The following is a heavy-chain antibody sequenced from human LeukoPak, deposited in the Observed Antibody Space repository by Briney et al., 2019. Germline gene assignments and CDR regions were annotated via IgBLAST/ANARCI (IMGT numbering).Heavy chain of an antibody. Sequence: GSSVKVSCKASGGTFSSYAISWVRQAPGQGLEWMGRIIPILGIANYAQKFQGRVTITADKSTSTAYMELSSLRSEDTVVYYCALDADVRGVISFPGYWGQGTLVTVSS. CDR1: GGTFSSYA. CDR2: IIPILGIA. J-gene: IGHJ4*02. CDR3: ALDADVRGVISFPGY. D-gene: IGHD3-10*02. V-gene: IGHV1-69*04.